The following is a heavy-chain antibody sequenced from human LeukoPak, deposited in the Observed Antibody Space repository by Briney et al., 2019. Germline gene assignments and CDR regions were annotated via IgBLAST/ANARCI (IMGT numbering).Heavy chain of an antibody. Sequence: SETLSLTCTVSGGSISNYYWSWIRQPPGKGLEWIGYIYYSESPSYNPSLKSRVTISVDTSENQFSLKLTSVTAADTAVYYCARDRGWGSVDYWGQGTLVTVSS. CDR3: ARDRGWGSVDY. J-gene: IGHJ4*02. CDR1: GGSISNYY. CDR2: IYYSESP. V-gene: IGHV4-59*01. D-gene: IGHD7-27*01.